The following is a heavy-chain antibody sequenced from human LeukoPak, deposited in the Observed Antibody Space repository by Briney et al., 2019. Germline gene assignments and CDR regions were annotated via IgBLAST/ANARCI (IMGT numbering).Heavy chain of an antibody. D-gene: IGHD6-6*01. Sequence: SETLSLTCTVSGASISSSFWTWIRQSPGKGLEWLAYIYYTGSTNLNPSLKSRLTISVGTSKNQFSLRLSSVTAADTAMYYCASSSDSYYMEVWGKGTTVTVSS. CDR1: GASISSSF. J-gene: IGHJ6*03. V-gene: IGHV4-59*01. CDR3: ASSSDSYYMEV. CDR2: IYYTGST.